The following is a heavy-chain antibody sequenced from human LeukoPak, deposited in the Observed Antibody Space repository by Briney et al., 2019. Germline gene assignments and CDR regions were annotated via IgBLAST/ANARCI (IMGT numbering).Heavy chain of an antibody. CDR1: GFTFSSYA. Sequence: GGSLRLSCAASGFTFSSYAMSWVRQAPGKGLEWVSAISGSGGSTYYVDSVKGRFTISRDNSKNTLYLQMNSLRAEDTAVYYCAKSLPSTPMRATDYWGQGTLVTVSS. D-gene: IGHD2-2*01. CDR2: ISGSGGST. CDR3: AKSLPSTPMRATDY. J-gene: IGHJ4*02. V-gene: IGHV3-23*01.